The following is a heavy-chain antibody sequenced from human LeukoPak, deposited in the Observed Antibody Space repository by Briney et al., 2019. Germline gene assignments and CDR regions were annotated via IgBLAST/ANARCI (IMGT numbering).Heavy chain of an antibody. D-gene: IGHD3-3*01. Sequence: GRSLRLSCAASGFTFSSYGMHWVRQAPGKGLEWVAVISYDGSNKYYADSVKGRFTISRDNSKNTLYLQMNSLRAEDTAVYYCARGYYDFWSGLMDVWGKGTTVTVSS. CDR1: GFTFSSYG. V-gene: IGHV3-30*03. CDR3: ARGYYDFWSGLMDV. J-gene: IGHJ6*03. CDR2: ISYDGSNK.